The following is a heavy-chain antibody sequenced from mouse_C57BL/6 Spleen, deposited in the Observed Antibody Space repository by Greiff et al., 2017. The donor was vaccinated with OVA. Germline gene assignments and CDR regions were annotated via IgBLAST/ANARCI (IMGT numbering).Heavy chain of an antibody. CDR2: LDPETGGT. CDR3: TREDYGSSYDY. J-gene: IGHJ2*01. V-gene: IGHV1-15*01. CDR1: GYTFTDYE. D-gene: IGHD1-1*01. Sequence: VQLQQSGAELVRPGASVTLSCKASGYTFTDYEMHWVKQTPVHGLEWIGALDPETGGTAYNQKFKGKAILTADKSSSTAYMELRSLTSEDSAVYYCTREDYGSSYDYWGQGTTLTVSS.